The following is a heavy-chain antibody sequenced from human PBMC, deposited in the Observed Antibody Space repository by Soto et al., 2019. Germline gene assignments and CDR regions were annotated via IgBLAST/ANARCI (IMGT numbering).Heavy chain of an antibody. CDR3: ASGVDTSMGSATYYYAMDV. D-gene: IGHD5-18*01. CDR2: IYNRGGT. CDR1: GGSTSSTNYY. J-gene: IGHJ6*02. V-gene: IGHV4-39*02. Sequence: QLQLQESGPGLLKPSETLSLTCAVSGGSTSSTNYYWGWIRQPPGKGLEWIGSIYNRGGTYYNPSLQSRVTISVDTSKNHFSLSLTSVTAADTAVYYCASGVDTSMGSATYYYAMDVWGQGTTVTVSS.